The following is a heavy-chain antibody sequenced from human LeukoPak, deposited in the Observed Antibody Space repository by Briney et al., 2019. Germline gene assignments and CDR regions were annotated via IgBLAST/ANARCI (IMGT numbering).Heavy chain of an antibody. Sequence: SETLSLTCAVSAYSISSGYYWGWIRQPPGKGLEWIGSIYHSGSTYYNPSLKSRVTISVDTSKNQFSLKLSSVTAADTAVYYCARSYRDGYNFLDYWGQGTLVTVSS. CDR2: IYHSGST. V-gene: IGHV4-38-2*01. J-gene: IGHJ4*02. CDR3: ARSYRDGYNFLDY. D-gene: IGHD5-24*01. CDR1: AYSISSGYY.